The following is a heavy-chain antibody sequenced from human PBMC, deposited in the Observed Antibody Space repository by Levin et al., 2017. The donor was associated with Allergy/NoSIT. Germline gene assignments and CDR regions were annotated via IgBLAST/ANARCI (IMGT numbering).Heavy chain of an antibody. V-gene: IGHV3-74*03. CDR3: AREEETSMGIDY. CDR1: GFTFSSYW. CDR2: INRDGSTT. D-gene: IGHD5-18*01. J-gene: IGHJ4*02. Sequence: GGSLRLSCAASGFTFSSYWMHWVRQAPGKGLVWVSRINRDGSTTTYADSVKGRFTISRDNAKNTVVLQMNSLTAEDTAVYYYAREEETSMGIDYWGQGTLVTVSS.